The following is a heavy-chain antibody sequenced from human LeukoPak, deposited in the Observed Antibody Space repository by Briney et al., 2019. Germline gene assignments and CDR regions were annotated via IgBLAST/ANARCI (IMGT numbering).Heavy chain of an antibody. Sequence: PSETLSLTCTVSGGSISSSSYYWGWIRQPPGKGLEWIGSIYYSGSTYYNPSLKSRVTISVDTSKNQFSLKLSSVTAADTAVYYCARVSYGDYLVYYFDYWGQGTLVTVSS. CDR2: IYYSGST. CDR1: GGSISSSSYY. D-gene: IGHD4-17*01. CDR3: ARVSYGDYLVYYFDY. V-gene: IGHV4-39*01. J-gene: IGHJ4*02.